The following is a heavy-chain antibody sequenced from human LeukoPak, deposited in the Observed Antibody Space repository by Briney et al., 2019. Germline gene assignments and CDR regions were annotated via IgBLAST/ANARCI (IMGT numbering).Heavy chain of an antibody. V-gene: IGHV1-46*01. J-gene: IGHJ5*02. CDR1: GYTFTSYY. Sequence: ASVKASCKASGYTFTSYYMHWVRQAPGQGLEWMGIINPSGGSTSYAQKFQGRVTMTRDTSTSTVYMELSSLRSEDTAVYYCARDRGTAMAYNWFDPWGQGTLVTVPS. CDR2: INPSGGST. D-gene: IGHD5-18*01. CDR3: ARDRGTAMAYNWFDP.